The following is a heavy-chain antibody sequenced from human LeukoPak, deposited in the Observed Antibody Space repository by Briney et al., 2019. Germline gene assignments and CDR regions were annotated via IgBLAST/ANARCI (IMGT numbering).Heavy chain of an antibody. D-gene: IGHD1-26*01. CDR1: GFALSSYA. V-gene: IGHV3-23*01. CDR3: AKRGAEVGATVAPGDY. Sequence: GGSLRLSCAASGFALSSYAMNWVRQAPGKGLEWVSAISGSGSAYYADSVKGRFTISRDNSKNTLYLQMNSLRAEDTAVYYCAKRGAEVGATVAPGDYWGQGTLLTVSS. J-gene: IGHJ4*02. CDR2: ISGSGSA.